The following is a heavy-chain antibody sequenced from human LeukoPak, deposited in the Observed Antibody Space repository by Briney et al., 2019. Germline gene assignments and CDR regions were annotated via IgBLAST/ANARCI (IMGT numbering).Heavy chain of an antibody. CDR2: ISSSSSTI. Sequence: PGGSLRLSCAASGFTFSSYSMNWVRQAPGKGLEWVSYISSSSSTIYYADSVKGRFTISRDNAKNSLYLQMNSLRAEDTAVYYCAGGGRIAARPLYFGLWGQGTLVTVSS. V-gene: IGHV3-48*01. J-gene: IGHJ4*02. CDR1: GFTFSSYS. D-gene: IGHD6-13*01. CDR3: AGGGRIAARPLYFGL.